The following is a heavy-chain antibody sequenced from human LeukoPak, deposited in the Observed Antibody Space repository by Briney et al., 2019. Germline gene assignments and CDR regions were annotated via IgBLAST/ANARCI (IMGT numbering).Heavy chain of an antibody. V-gene: IGHV1-46*01. J-gene: IGHJ5*02. CDR2: INPNGGST. Sequence: ASVKVSCKASGYAFTSHYMHWVRQAPGQGLEWMGIINPNGGSTNYAQKFQGRVTMTRDMSTSTDYMELSSLRSEDTAIYYCARDNSVGDNAWWFDPWGQGTLVTVSS. CDR3: ARDNSVGDNAWWFDP. CDR1: GYAFTSHY. D-gene: IGHD1-26*01.